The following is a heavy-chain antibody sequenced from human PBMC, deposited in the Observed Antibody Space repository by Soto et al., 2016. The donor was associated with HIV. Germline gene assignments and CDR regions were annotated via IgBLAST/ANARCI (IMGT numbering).Heavy chain of an antibody. V-gene: IGHV3-66*01. J-gene: IGHJ4*02. CDR1: GFTVSSNY. Sequence: EVQLVESGGGLVQPGGSLRLSCAASGFTVSSNYMSWVRQAPGKGLEWVSVIYSGGSTYYADSVKGRFTISRDNSKNTLYLQMNSLRAEDTAVYYCARDPHKEAYYFDYWGQGTLVTVSS. CDR2: IYSGGST. CDR3: ARDPHKEAYYFDY.